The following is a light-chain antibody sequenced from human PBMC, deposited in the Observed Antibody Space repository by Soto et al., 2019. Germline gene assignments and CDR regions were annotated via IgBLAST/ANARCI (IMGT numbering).Light chain of an antibody. V-gene: IGLV1-44*01. CDR2: SDN. CDR1: NSNIGTNT. CDR3: AAWDESPNVPV. J-gene: IGLJ3*02. Sequence: QSVLTQPPSASGTPGQRVTMSCSGSNSNIGTNTVNWYQQFPGAAPNLLIHSDNERPSGVPDRFSGSRSGTSASLAISGLQSEDEADYYCAAWDESPNVPVFGGGTKLTVL.